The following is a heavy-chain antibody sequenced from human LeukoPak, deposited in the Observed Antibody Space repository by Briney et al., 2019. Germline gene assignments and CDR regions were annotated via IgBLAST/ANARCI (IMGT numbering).Heavy chain of an antibody. CDR2: IYYSGST. J-gene: IGHJ5*02. D-gene: IGHD6-19*01. V-gene: IGHV4-59*04. Sequence: SETLSLTCTVSGGSIRSYYWNWIRQSPGKTLEWIGYIYYSGSTYYNPSLKSRVTISVDTSKNQFSLKLSSVTAADTAVYYCAKGGPSGWPDLNWFDPWGQGTLVTVSS. CDR3: AKGGPSGWPDLNWFDP. CDR1: GGSIRSYY.